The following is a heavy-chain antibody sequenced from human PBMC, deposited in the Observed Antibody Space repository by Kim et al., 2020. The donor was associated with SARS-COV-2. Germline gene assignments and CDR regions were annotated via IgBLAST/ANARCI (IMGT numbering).Heavy chain of an antibody. CDR3: ARSHMITFGGVIVLNVYYYGMDL. D-gene: IGHD3-16*02. CDR2: ISAYNGNT. CDR1: GYTFTSYG. V-gene: IGHV1-18*01. J-gene: IGHJ6*02. Sequence: ASVPVSCKASGYTFTSYGISWVRQAPGQGLDWMGWISAYNGNTNYAQKLQGRVTMTTDTSTSTAYMELRSPRSDETAVYYCARSHMITFGGVIVLNVYYYGMDLWGQGTTVTVSS.